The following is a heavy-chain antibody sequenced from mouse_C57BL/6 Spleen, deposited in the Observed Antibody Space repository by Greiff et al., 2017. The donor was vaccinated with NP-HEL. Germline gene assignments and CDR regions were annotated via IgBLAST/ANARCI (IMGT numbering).Heavy chain of an antibody. J-gene: IGHJ2*01. CDR3: ARARDSGSDY. Sequence: EVQLQQSGPGLVKPSQSLSLTCSVTGYSITRGYYWNWIRQFPGNKLEWMGYISYDGSNNYNPSLKKRISITRDTSKNQFFLKLNSVTTEDTATYYWARARDSGSDYRGQGTTLTVSS. CDR2: ISYDGSN. V-gene: IGHV3-6*01. CDR1: GYSITRGYY. D-gene: IGHD1-1*01.